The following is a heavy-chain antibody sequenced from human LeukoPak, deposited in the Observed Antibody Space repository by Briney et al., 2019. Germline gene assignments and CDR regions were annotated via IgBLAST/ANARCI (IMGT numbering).Heavy chain of an antibody. D-gene: IGHD4-17*01. CDR3: AATIKRDYGDTNLDY. Sequence: SETLSLTCTVPGESISSYHLSWIRQPPGKGLECIGYMYSLGGINYNPSLKRRVTISIDTSENQLSLKLTSVTAADTAVYYCAATIKRDYGDTNLDYWGQGILVTVSS. V-gene: IGHV4-59*12. CDR1: GESISSYH. J-gene: IGHJ4*02. CDR2: MYSLGGI.